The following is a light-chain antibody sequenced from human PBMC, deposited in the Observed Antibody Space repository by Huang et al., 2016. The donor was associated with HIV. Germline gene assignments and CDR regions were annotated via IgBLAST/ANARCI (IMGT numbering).Light chain of an antibody. J-gene: IGKJ2*01. Sequence: VLMQSPGSLSLSPGDTVTLSCRASQSIDSGYLAWYHQRPGQSPRLLVYGTSSRASGIPSRFSGSGSGRDFSLTITRLASEDFGVYSCHQYGSSMATFGQGTKVDI. CDR3: HQYGSSMAT. CDR2: GTS. V-gene: IGKV3-20*01. CDR1: QSIDSGY.